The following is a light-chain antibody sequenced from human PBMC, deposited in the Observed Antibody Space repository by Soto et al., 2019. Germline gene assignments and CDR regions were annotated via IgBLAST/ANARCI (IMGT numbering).Light chain of an antibody. CDR1: QSISTW. Sequence: IQMTRSPSTLSASVVDSVTITCRASQSISTWLAWYQQKPGKAPKLLIYDASSLEGGVPSRFSGSGSGTEFTLTISGLQPDDFATYYCQQYNSFSWKFGQGTKVDIK. V-gene: IGKV1-5*01. CDR3: QQYNSFSWK. CDR2: DAS. J-gene: IGKJ1*01.